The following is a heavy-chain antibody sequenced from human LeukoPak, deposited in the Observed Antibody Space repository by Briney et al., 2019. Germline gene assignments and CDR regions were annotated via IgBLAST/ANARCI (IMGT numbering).Heavy chain of an antibody. D-gene: IGHD3-10*01. CDR3: ARDRMVRGVIMSYGMDV. Sequence: GASVKVSCKASGYTFTGYYMHWVRQAPGQGLEWMGWINPNSGGTNYAQKFQGWVTMTRDTSISTAYMELSRLRSDDTAVYYCARDRMVRGVIMSYGMDVWGQGTTVTVSS. CDR1: GYTFTGYY. CDR2: INPNSGGT. V-gene: IGHV1-2*04. J-gene: IGHJ6*02.